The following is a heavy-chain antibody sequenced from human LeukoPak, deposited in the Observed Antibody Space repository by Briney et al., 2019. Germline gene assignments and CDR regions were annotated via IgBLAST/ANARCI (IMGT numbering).Heavy chain of an antibody. Sequence: ASVKVSCKASGYIFSDYYMHWVRQAPGQGLEWLGWINPKSGAADYAQQFRGRVTMTRDTSINTDYMEMKRVTSDDTAVYYCARDWDGDYLDYWGQGTLVTVSS. J-gene: IGHJ4*02. CDR3: ARDWDGDYLDY. CDR1: GYIFSDYY. V-gene: IGHV1-2*02. CDR2: INPKSGAA. D-gene: IGHD4-17*01.